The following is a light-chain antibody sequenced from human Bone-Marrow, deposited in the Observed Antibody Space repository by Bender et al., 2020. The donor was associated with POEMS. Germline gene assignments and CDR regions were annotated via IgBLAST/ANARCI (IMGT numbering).Light chain of an antibody. Sequence: SYEVTQPPSVSVSPGQTASITCSGDDLGDKYVAWYQQKPGQSPVLVIYQDTKRPSGIPERFSGSNSGNTATLTISGTQAMDEADYYCQAWDTYSDIFGGGTKLTVL. CDR2: QDT. V-gene: IGLV3-1*01. J-gene: IGLJ2*01. CDR1: DLGDKY. CDR3: QAWDTYSDI.